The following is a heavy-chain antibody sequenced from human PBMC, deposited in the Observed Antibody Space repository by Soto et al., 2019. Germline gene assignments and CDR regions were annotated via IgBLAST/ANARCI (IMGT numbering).Heavy chain of an antibody. Sequence: EVQVVESGGGLVQPGGSLRLSCAASGFTFSDHYMDWVRQAPGKGLEWVGRMRNKAKTYTTQYAASVRGRFTFSRDDSKNSVYLEMRSLENEDTAVYYCVRVSMTVGSTSYCDYWGQGTLVTVSS. CDR1: GFTFSDHY. D-gene: IGHD1-26*01. J-gene: IGHJ4*02. CDR3: VRVSMTVGSTSYCDY. CDR2: MRNKAKTYTT. V-gene: IGHV3-72*01.